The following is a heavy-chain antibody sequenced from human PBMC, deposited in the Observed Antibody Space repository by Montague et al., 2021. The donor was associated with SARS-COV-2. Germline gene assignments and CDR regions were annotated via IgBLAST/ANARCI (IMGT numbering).Heavy chain of an antibody. V-gene: IGHV6-1*01. Sequence: CAISGDSVSSNTATWNWIRQSPSRGLDWLGRTYYRSKWYHDYAISLKSRITINPDTSKNQFSLQLSSVAPEDTAVFYCARTTTRMLYPENAFDIWGQGTMVTVSS. CDR3: ARTTTRMLYPENAFDI. D-gene: IGHD2-15*01. CDR1: GDSVSSNTAT. J-gene: IGHJ3*02. CDR2: TYYRSKWYH.